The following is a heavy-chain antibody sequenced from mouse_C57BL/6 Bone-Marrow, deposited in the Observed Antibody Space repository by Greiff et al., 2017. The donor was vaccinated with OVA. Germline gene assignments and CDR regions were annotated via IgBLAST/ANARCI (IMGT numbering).Heavy chain of an antibody. D-gene: IGHD1-1*01. CDR1: GYAFTNYL. V-gene: IGHV1-54*01. CDR2: INPGSGGT. CDR3: ASALYYVSSSHAMDY. Sequence: QVQLQQSGAELVRPGTSVKVSCKASGYAFTNYLIEWVQQRPGQGLEWIGVINPGSGGTNYNEKFKGKATLTADKSSSTDYMQLSSLTSEDSAVYFCASALYYVSSSHAMDYWGQGTSVPVSS. J-gene: IGHJ4*01.